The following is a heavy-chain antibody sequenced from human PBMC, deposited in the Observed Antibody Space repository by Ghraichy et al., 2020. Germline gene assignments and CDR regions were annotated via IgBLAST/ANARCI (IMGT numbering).Heavy chain of an antibody. CDR3: ARHKTSSVAGNVVWFDP. V-gene: IGHV5-51*01. J-gene: IGHJ5*02. D-gene: IGHD6-19*01. CDR1: GYSFTSYW. Sequence: GESLNISCKGSGYSFTSYWIGWVRQMPRKGLEWMGIIYPGDSDTRYSPSFQGQVTISADKSISTAYLQWSSLKASDTAMYYCARHKTSSVAGNVVWFDPWGQGTLVTVSS. CDR2: IYPGDSDT.